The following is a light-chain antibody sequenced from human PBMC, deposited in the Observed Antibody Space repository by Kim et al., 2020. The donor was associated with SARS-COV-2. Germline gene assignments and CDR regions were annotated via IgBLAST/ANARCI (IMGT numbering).Light chain of an antibody. CDR2: AAP. Sequence: RSPLPVRAIQDVSRHFSWYTKMPGRAPNLLIYAAPTLQSGVSPRFSGSGSGTDFTLPISSLQPEDFANYNCQQFIDYPITFGGRTKVDIK. J-gene: IGKJ4*01. CDR1: QDVSRH. CDR3: QQFIDYPIT. V-gene: IGKV1-9*01.